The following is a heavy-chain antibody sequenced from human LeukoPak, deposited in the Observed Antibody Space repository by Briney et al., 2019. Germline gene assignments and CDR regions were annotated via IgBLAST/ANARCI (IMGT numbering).Heavy chain of an antibody. CDR2: ISGSGGST. D-gene: IGHD3-22*01. CDR1: GFTFSSYA. CDR3: AKDLQGIVVVITTPFQH. V-gene: IGHV3-23*01. J-gene: IGHJ1*01. Sequence: GGSLRLSCAASGFTFSSYAMSWVRQAPVKGLEWVSAISGSGGSTYYADSVKGRFTISRDNSKNTLYLQMNSLRAEDTAVYYCAKDLQGIVVVITTPFQHWGQGTLVTVSS.